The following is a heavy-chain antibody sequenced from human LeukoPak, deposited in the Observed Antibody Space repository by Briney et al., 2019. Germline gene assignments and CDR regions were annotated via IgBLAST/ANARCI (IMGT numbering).Heavy chain of an antibody. CDR3: ARNQAVTGNHGAMDI. CDR1: GYSISSNNC. J-gene: IGHJ3*02. D-gene: IGHD6-19*01. CDR2: IFSNGNA. Sequence: SETLSLTCTVSGYSISSNNCWGWIRQPPGEGLGWVGYIFSNGNAYYNSSLKSRVTMSVDTSKNQFSLNLRSVTAEDTAVYYCARNQAVTGNHGAMDIWGQGTMVTVSS. V-gene: IGHV4-28*01.